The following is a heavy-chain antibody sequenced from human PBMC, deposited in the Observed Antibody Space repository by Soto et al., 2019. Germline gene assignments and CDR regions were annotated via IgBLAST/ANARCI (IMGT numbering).Heavy chain of an antibody. CDR2: IYYSGST. CDR1: GGSISSGDYY. Sequence: PSETLSLTCTVSGGSISSGDYYWSWIRQPPGKGLEWIGYIYYSGSTYYNPSLKSRVTISVDTSKNQFSLKLSSVTAADTAVYYCARSRYYYDSSGYTYFDYWGQGTLVTVS. J-gene: IGHJ4*02. CDR3: ARSRYYYDSSGYTYFDY. V-gene: IGHV4-30-4*01. D-gene: IGHD3-22*01.